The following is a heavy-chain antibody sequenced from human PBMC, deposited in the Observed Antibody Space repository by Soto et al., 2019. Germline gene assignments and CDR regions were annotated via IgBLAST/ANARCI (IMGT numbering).Heavy chain of an antibody. D-gene: IGHD5-18*01. CDR3: AKDLGYSYGYAAEYFQH. V-gene: IGHV3-23*01. Sequence: GGSLRLSCAASGFTFSSYSMNWVRQAPGSGLEWVSAISSSSSSTYYADSVKGRFTVSRDNSKNTLYLQMNSLRAEDTAVYYCAKDLGYSYGYAAEYFQHWGQGTLVTVSS. CDR2: ISSSSSST. CDR1: GFTFSSYS. J-gene: IGHJ1*01.